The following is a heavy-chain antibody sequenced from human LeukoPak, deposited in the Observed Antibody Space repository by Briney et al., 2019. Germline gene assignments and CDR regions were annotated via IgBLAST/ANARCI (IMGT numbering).Heavy chain of an antibody. V-gene: IGHV3-48*01. CDR1: GFTFSSYS. CDR2: ISSSSTI. J-gene: IGHJ4*02. Sequence: GGSLRLSCAASGFTFSSYSMNWVRQAPGKGLEWVSYISSSSTIYYADSVKGRFTISRDNAKNSLYLQMNSLRAEDTTVYYCAREFRGVISYFDYWGQGTLVTVSS. D-gene: IGHD3-10*01. CDR3: AREFRGVISYFDY.